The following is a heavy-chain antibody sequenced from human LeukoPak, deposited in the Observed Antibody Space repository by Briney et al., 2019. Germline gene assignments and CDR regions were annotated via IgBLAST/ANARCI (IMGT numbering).Heavy chain of an antibody. CDR3: ARGGTRTLFWLGNFDY. Sequence: SETLSLTCTVSGGSISSSSYYWGWIRQPPGKGLEWIGSIYYSGSTYYNPSLKSRVTISVDTSKNQFSLKLSSVTAADTAVYYCARGGTRTLFWLGNFDYWGQGTLVTVSS. CDR2: IYYSGST. J-gene: IGHJ4*02. V-gene: IGHV4-39*07. D-gene: IGHD1-26*01. CDR1: GGSISSSSYY.